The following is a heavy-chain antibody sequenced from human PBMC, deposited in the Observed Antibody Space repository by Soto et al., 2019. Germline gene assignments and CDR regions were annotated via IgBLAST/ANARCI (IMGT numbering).Heavy chain of an antibody. CDR1: GFTFSSYG. Sequence: QVQLVESGGGVVQPGRSLRLSCAASGFTFSSYGMHWVRQAPGKGLEWVAVISYDGSNKYYADSVKGRFTISRDNSKNTLYLQMNSLRAEDTAVYYCAKRLRPLAIAAADLFDYWGRGTLVTVSS. D-gene: IGHD6-13*01. CDR2: ISYDGSNK. J-gene: IGHJ4*02. CDR3: AKRLRPLAIAAADLFDY. V-gene: IGHV3-30*18.